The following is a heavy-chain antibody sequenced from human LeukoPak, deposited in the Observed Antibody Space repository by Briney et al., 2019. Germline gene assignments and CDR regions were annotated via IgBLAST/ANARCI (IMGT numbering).Heavy chain of an antibody. CDR3: ARGEARYCSSTSCYFYYYGMDV. Sequence: ASVKVSCKASGYTFTSYDINWVRQATGQGLEWMGWMNPNSGNTGYAQKFQGRVTMTRNTSISTAYMELSRLRSDDTAVYYCARGEARYCSSTSCYFYYYGMDVWGQGTTVTVSS. CDR2: MNPNSGNT. V-gene: IGHV1-8*01. D-gene: IGHD2-2*01. CDR1: GYTFTSYD. J-gene: IGHJ6*02.